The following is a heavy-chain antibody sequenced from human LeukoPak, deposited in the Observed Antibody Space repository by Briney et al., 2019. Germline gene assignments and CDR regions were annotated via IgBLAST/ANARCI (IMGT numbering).Heavy chain of an antibody. CDR2: ISSGSSTI. V-gene: IGHV3-48*01. CDR1: GFTFSSYS. Sequence: HPGGSLRLSCAASGFTFSSYSMNWVRQAPGKGLEWVSYISSGSSTIYYADSVKGRFTISRDNAKNSLYLQMNSLRAEDTAVYYCARDRELLPDYWGQGTLVTVSS. D-gene: IGHD1-26*01. CDR3: ARDRELLPDY. J-gene: IGHJ4*02.